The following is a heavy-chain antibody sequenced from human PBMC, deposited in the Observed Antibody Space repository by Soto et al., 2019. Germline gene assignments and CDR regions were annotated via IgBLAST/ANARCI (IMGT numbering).Heavy chain of an antibody. V-gene: IGHV4-59*08. CDR3: ARVDKYCSSTSCYGEMADY. Sequence: SETRSLTCTVSGGSIGRSYWSWIRQPPGKGLEWIGYIYNSGSTNYNPSLKSRVTISVDTSRNQVSLKVSSVTAADTAVYYCARVDKYCSSTSCYGEMADYWGQGTLVTVSS. J-gene: IGHJ4*02. D-gene: IGHD2-2*01. CDR1: GGSIGRSY. CDR2: IYNSGST.